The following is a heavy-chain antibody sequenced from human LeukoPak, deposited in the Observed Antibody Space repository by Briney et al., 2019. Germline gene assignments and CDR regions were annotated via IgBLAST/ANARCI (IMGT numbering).Heavy chain of an antibody. Sequence: ASETLSLICAVHGGSFSGYYWSWIRQPPGKGLEWIGEINHSVSTNYNPSLNSRVTISVDTSKNQFSLKLSSVPGADTGVYYCASLPGSGSSDYWGQGTLVTVSS. CDR3: ASLPGSGSSDY. D-gene: IGHD1-26*01. J-gene: IGHJ4*02. CDR2: INHSVST. V-gene: IGHV4-34*01. CDR1: GGSFSGYY.